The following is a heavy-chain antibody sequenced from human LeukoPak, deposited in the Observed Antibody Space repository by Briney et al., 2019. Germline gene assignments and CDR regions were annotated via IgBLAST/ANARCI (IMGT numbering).Heavy chain of an antibody. CDR3: ARHYSSIVGATLDY. D-gene: IGHD1-26*01. CDR2: ISSSVSTI. Sequence: GGSLRLSCAASGFTFSSYEMNWVRQAPGKGVEWVSYISSSVSTIYYADSVKGRFTISRDNAKNSLYLQMSSLRAEDTAVYYCARHYSSIVGATLDYWGQGTLVTVSS. V-gene: IGHV3-48*03. CDR1: GFTFSSYE. J-gene: IGHJ4*02.